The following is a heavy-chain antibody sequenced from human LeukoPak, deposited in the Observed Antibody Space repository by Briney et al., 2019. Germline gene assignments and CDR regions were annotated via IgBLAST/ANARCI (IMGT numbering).Heavy chain of an antibody. CDR3: ARTLGYPASDAAFDI. V-gene: IGHV1-69*02. Sequence: SVKVSWKASGGTFSSYTIGWVRQAPGQGLEWMGRIIPILGIANYAQKFQGRVTITADKSTSTAYMELSSLRSEDTAVYYCARTLGYPASDAAFDIWGQGTMVTVSS. D-gene: IGHD5-18*01. CDR2: IIPILGIA. J-gene: IGHJ3*02. CDR1: GGTFSSYT.